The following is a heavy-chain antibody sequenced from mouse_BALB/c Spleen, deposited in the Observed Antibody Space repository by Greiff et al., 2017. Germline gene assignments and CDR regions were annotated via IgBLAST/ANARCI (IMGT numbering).Heavy chain of an antibody. CDR1: GYTFTDYA. CDR3: ARYGNYWYFDV. V-gene: IGHV1S137*01. CDR2: ISTYYGDA. D-gene: IGHD2-1*01. J-gene: IGHJ1*01. Sequence: VKLMESGAELVRPGVSVKISCKGSGYTFTDYAMHWVKQSHAKSLEWIGVISTYYGDASYNQKFKGKATMTVDKSSSTAYMELARLTSEDSAIYYCARYGNYWYFDVWGAGTTVTVSS.